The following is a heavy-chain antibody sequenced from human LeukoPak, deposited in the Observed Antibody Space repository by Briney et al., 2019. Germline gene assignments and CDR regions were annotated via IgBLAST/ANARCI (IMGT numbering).Heavy chain of an antibody. J-gene: IGHJ3*02. Sequence: GGSLRLSCAASGFTFSDYYMSWIRQAPGKGLEWVSYISSSGSTIYYADSVKGRFTISRDNAKNSLYLQMNSLRAEDTAVYYCARDNYYDSSGYYSHDAFDIWGQGTMVTVSS. CDR2: ISSSGSTI. CDR1: GFTFSDYY. CDR3: ARDNYYDSSGYYSHDAFDI. V-gene: IGHV3-11*01. D-gene: IGHD3-22*01.